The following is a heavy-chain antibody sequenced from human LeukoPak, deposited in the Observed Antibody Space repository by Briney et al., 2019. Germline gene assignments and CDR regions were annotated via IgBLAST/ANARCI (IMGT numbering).Heavy chain of an antibody. V-gene: IGHV3-23*01. D-gene: IGHD6-25*01. CDR1: GFTFSSYA. J-gene: IGHJ4*02. CDR2: ISGSGGST. CDR3: ARVFVGGAAFDY. Sequence: GGSLRLSCAASGFTFSSYAMSWVRQAPGKGLEWVSAISGSGGSTYCADSVKGRFTISRDNSKNTLYLQMNSLRAEDTAVYYCARVFVGGAAFDYWGQGTLVTVSS.